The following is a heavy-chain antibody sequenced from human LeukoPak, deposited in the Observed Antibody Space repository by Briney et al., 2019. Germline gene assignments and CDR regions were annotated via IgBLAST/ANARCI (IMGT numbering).Heavy chain of an antibody. Sequence: GSLRLSCAASGFTFDDYAMHWVRQAPGKGLEWIGYIYYSGSTNYNPSLKSRVTISVDTSKNQFSLKLSSVTAADTAVYYCARDLSSGWYRSWFDPWGQGTLVTVSS. D-gene: IGHD6-19*01. J-gene: IGHJ5*02. V-gene: IGHV4-59*01. CDR3: ARDLSSGWYRSWFDP. CDR2: IYYSGST. CDR1: GFTFDDYA.